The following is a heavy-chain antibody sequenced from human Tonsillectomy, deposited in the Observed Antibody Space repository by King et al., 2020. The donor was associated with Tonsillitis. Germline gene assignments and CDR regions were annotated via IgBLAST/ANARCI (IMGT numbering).Heavy chain of an antibody. Sequence: VQLVQSGGGLVQPGGSLRLSCAASGFTFSSYWMSWVRQAPGKGLEWVANIKQDGSEKYYVDSMKGRFTISRDNAKNSLYLQMNSLRADDTAVYYCARDLEYSGYAGDDYWGQGTLVTVSS. CDR2: IKQDGSEK. J-gene: IGHJ4*02. CDR1: GFTFSSYW. V-gene: IGHV3-7*03. CDR3: ARDLEYSGYAGDDY. D-gene: IGHD5-12*01.